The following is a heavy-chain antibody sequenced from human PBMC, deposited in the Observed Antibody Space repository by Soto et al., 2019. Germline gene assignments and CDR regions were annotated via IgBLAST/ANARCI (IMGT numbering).Heavy chain of an antibody. J-gene: IGHJ6*02. CDR3: ASIAAADQNYYYYYGMDV. CDR1: GGSISSGGYY. CDR2: IYYSGST. D-gene: IGHD6-13*01. Sequence: PSETLSLTCTVSGGSISSGGYYWSWIRQHPGKGLEWIGYIYYSGSTYYNPSLKSRVTISVDTSKNQFSLKLSSVTAADTAVYYCASIAAADQNYYYYYGMDVWGQGITVTVSS. V-gene: IGHV4-31*03.